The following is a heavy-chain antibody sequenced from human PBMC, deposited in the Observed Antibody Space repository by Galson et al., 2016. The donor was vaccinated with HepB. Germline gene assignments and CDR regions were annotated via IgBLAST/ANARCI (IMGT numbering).Heavy chain of an antibody. J-gene: IGHJ5*02. CDR1: GDSVSSNSAA. V-gene: IGHV6-1*01. CDR3: ARGASTVLPLARIFET. Sequence: CAISGDSVSSNSAAWNWLRQSPSRGLEWLGRTYYRSKWYDDYALSVKSRISINPDTSRNQFSLQLNSVTPEDTAVYYCARGASTVLPLARIFETWGQGTLVTVSS. CDR2: TYYRSKWYD. D-gene: IGHD2/OR15-2a*01.